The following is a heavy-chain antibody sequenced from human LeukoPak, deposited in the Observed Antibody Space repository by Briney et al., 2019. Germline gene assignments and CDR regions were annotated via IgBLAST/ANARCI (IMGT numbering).Heavy chain of an antibody. CDR3: ARGYGGNSGNCFDY. CDR1: GFTFSSYW. CDR2: IKQDGSEK. J-gene: IGHJ4*02. Sequence: GGSLRLSCAASGFTFSSYWMSWVRQAPGKGLEWVANIKQDGSEKYYVDSVKGRFTISRDNAKNSLYLQMNSLRAEDTAVYYCARGYGGNSGNCFDYWGQGTLVTVSS. D-gene: IGHD4-23*01. V-gene: IGHV3-7*04.